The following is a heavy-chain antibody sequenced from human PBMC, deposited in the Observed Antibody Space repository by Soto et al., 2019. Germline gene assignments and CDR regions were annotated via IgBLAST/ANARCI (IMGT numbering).Heavy chain of an antibody. D-gene: IGHD3-16*02. CDR3: VRDLIIASY. CDR1: GFTFGSYW. V-gene: IGHV3-74*01. Sequence: EVQLVESGGGLVQPGGSLRLSCAVSGFTFGSYWMHWVRQVPGKGLVWVSVINGHGSSTTYADSVKGRFTISRDNAKNTLYLRMISLRVEDTAVYYCVRDLIIASYWGQGTLVTVSS. J-gene: IGHJ1*01. CDR2: INGHGSST.